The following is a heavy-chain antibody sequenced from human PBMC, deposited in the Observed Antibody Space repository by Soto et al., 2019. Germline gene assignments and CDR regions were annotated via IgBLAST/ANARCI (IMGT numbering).Heavy chain of an antibody. V-gene: IGHV3-48*02. CDR3: VRGLGYNWFGP. CDR2: ISAGSSTI. CDR1: GFSFSSHD. Sequence: PGGSLRLSCAASGFSFSSHDMNWVRQAPGKGLEWVSFISAGSSTIHYAGSVEGRFAISRDNAKSSLFLQMNSLRDDDTAVYYCVRGLGYNWFGPRGQGTLVTVPS. J-gene: IGHJ5*02.